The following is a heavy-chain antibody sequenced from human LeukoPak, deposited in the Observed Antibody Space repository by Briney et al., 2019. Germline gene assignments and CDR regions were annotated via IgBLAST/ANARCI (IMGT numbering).Heavy chain of an antibody. CDR1: GGSISSYY. V-gene: IGHV4-59*08. CDR2: IYYSGST. CDR3: ARGSRMIFDY. J-gene: IGHJ4*02. D-gene: IGHD3-22*01. Sequence: PSETLSLTCTVSGGSISSYYWSWIRQPPGKGLEWIGYIYYSGSTYYNPSLKSRVTISVDTSKNQFSLKLSSVTAADTAVYYCARGSRMIFDYWGQGTLVTVSS.